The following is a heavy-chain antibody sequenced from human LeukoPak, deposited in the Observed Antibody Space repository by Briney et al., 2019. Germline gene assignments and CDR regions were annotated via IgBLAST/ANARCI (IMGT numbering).Heavy chain of an antibody. CDR1: GFDFSSNW. CDR3: AKDHYWSIDY. J-gene: IGHJ4*02. D-gene: IGHD3-3*01. CDR2: IKGDGIST. Sequence: GGSLRLSCAASGFDFSSNWMHWVRHAPGQGLVWVSRIKGDGISTNYADSVKGRFTISRDIAKNTLYLQMNSLRAEDTDVYYCAKDHYWSIDYWGRGTLVTVSS. V-gene: IGHV3-74*01.